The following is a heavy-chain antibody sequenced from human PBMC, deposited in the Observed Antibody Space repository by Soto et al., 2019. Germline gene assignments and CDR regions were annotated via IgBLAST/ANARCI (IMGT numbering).Heavy chain of an antibody. CDR3: ARDSYSGSYFGH. CDR2: ISAYNGNT. V-gene: IGHV1-18*01. CDR1: GYTFTSYG. Sequence: ASVKVSCKASGYTFTSYGISWVRQAPGQGLEWIGWISAYNGNTNYAQKLQGRVTMTTDTSTSTAYMELRSLRSDDTAVYYCARDSYSGSYFGHWGQGTLVTVYS. J-gene: IGHJ4*02. D-gene: IGHD1-26*01.